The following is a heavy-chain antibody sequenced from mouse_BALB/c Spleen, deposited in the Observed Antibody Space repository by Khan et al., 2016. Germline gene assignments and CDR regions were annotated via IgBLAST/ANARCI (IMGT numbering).Heavy chain of an antibody. J-gene: IGHJ2*01. CDR2: IWSGGST. V-gene: IGHV2-2*02. Sequence: QVQLKESGPGLVQPSQSLSITCTVSGFSLNSYGVHWVRQSPGMGLEWLGVIWSGGSTVYNAAFMSRLSITRDTSKSQVLFKMNSLQVNDTAIYFCARNYDYCFDYWGQGTALTVSS. CDR1: GFSLNSYG. D-gene: IGHD2-4*01. CDR3: ARNYDYCFDY.